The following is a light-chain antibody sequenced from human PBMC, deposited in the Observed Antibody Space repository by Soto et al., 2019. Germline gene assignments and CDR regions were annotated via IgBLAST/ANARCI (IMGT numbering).Light chain of an antibody. CDR3: QQYGSSPYT. Sequence: EIVLTQSPVTLSLSPGERATLSCRASQSVSNNYLAWYQQKPGQAPRLLIYGASTRATGIPDRFSGTGSGTDFTLTISRLEPEDFAVYYCQQYGSSPYTFGQGTRLEIK. CDR2: GAS. CDR1: QSVSNNY. J-gene: IGKJ5*01. V-gene: IGKV3-20*01.